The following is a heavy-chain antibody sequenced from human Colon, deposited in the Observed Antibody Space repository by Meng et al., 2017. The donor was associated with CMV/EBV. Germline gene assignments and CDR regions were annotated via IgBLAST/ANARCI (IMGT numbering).Heavy chain of an antibody. Sequence: GESLKISCAASGFTFSTYAMTWVRPAPGKGLEWVSTISTSGGRTYYADSVKGRFTISRDNSKSTLVLQMDSLRAEDTATFYCARHGFGDYSYYFDHWGQGILVTVSS. CDR1: GFTFSTYA. CDR3: ARHGFGDYSYYFDH. V-gene: IGHV3-23*01. D-gene: IGHD4-17*01. CDR2: ISTSGGRT. J-gene: IGHJ4*02.